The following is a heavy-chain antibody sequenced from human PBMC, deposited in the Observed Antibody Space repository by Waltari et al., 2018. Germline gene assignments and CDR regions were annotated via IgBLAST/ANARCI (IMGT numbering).Heavy chain of an antibody. CDR2: IYYSGST. J-gene: IGHJ4*02. D-gene: IGHD1-26*01. V-gene: IGHV4-59*01. CDR1: GGSISSYY. Sequence: QVQLQESGPGLVKPSETLSLTCTVSGGSISSYYWSWIRQPPGKGLEWIGYIYYSGSTNYNPALKGRVTISVDTSKNQFSLKLSSVTAADTAVYYCARVRVYSGSYYVFDYWGQGTLVTVSS. CDR3: ARVRVYSGSYYVFDY.